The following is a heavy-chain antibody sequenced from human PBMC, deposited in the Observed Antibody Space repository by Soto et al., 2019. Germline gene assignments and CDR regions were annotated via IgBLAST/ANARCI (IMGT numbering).Heavy chain of an antibody. V-gene: IGHV3-23*01. Sequence: EVQLLESGGDLVQPGGSLRLSCAASGFTFSSYAMSWVRQAPGKGLEWVSSLSGSGDSTQYSDSVKGRFIISRDNSKITLYLQRSSLRGVDTAVYYCRKDRFTLVRRVGSGYLYRWGQGTLVTVSS. CDR3: RKDRFTLVRRVGSGYLYR. CDR1: GFTFSSYA. D-gene: IGHD3-10*01. J-gene: IGHJ4*02. CDR2: LSGSGDST.